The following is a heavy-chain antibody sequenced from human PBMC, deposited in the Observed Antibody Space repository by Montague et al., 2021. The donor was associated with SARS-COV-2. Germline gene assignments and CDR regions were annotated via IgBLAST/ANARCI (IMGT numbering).Heavy chain of an antibody. CDR3: ARVISRQNNIVVVGLYYCDD. CDR2: IYYSGST. V-gene: IGHV4-39*07. CDR1: GGSISSSSYY. J-gene: IGHJ4*02. Sequence: SETLSLTCTVSGGSISSSSYYWGWIRQPPGKGLEWIGSIYYSGSTYYNPSLKSRVTISVDTSKNQFSLKLSSVTAADTVVYYCARVISRQNNIVVVGLYYCDDGGQGTLGTVSS. D-gene: IGHD2-15*01.